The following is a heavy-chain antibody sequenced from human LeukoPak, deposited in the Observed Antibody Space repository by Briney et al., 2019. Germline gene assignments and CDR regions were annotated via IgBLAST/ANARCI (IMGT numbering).Heavy chain of an antibody. V-gene: IGHV3-23*01. D-gene: IGHD6-19*01. Sequence: GGSLRLSCEASGFTFSIYAMSWVRQAPGKGLEWLSIMSGAGGRIEYADSVKGRFTISRDNAKNSLYLQMNSLRAEDTAVYYCARSRGSARLYYFDYWGQGTLVTVSS. J-gene: IGHJ4*02. CDR2: MSGAGGRI. CDR1: GFTFSIYA. CDR3: ARSRGSARLYYFDY.